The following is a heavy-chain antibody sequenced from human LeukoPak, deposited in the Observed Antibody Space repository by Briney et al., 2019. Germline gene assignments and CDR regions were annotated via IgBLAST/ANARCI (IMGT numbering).Heavy chain of an antibody. CDR2: INSDGSNT. Sequence: PGGSLRLSCAASGFTFSSYGMHWVRQAPGKGLVWVSRINSDGSNTNYADSVKGRFTISRDNAKNTLYLQMNSLRAEDTAVYYCAKVLSGYYYYFDYWGQGTLVTVSS. V-gene: IGHV3-74*01. CDR1: GFTFSSYG. D-gene: IGHD3-3*01. CDR3: AKVLSGYYYYFDY. J-gene: IGHJ4*02.